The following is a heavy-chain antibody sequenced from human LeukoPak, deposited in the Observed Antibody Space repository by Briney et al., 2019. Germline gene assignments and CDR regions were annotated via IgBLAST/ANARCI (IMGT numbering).Heavy chain of an antibody. CDR2: INPDSGGT. V-gene: IGHV1-2*06. CDR3: ARESGGEGMDV. Sequence: ASVKVSCKASGYTFTGYYMHWVRQAPGQGLEWMGRINPDSGGTNYAQKFQGGVTMTRDTSISTAYMELSRLRSDDTAVYYCARESGGEGMDVWGQGTTVTVSS. CDR1: GYTFTGYY. J-gene: IGHJ6*02. D-gene: IGHD3-3*01.